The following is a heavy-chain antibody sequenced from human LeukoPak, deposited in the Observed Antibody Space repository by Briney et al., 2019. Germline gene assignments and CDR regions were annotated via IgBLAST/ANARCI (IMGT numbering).Heavy chain of an antibody. J-gene: IGHJ4*02. Sequence: GESLKISCKGSGYSFTSYWIGWVLPMPGKGLEWMGIIYPGDSDTRYSPSFQGQVTISADKSISTAYLQWSSLKASDTAMYYCARHDRIAVAGTLDYWGQGTLVTVSS. V-gene: IGHV5-51*01. CDR3: ARHDRIAVAGTLDY. CDR2: IYPGDSDT. CDR1: GYSFTSYW. D-gene: IGHD6-19*01.